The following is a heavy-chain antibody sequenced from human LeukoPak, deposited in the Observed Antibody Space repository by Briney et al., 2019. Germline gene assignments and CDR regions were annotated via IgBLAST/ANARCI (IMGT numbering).Heavy chain of an antibody. CDR2: ISGSGGST. D-gene: IGHD3-10*01. Sequence: PGGSLRLSCAASGFTFSSYGMSWVRQAPGKGLEWVSAISGSGGSTYYADSVKGRFTISRDNSKNTLYLQMNSLRAEDTAVYYCAKAVVRGGIFDYWGRGTLVTVSS. CDR1: GFTFSSYG. J-gene: IGHJ4*02. V-gene: IGHV3-23*01. CDR3: AKAVVRGGIFDY.